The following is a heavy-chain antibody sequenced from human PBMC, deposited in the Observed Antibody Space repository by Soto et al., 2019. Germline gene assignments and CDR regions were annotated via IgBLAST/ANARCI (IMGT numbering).Heavy chain of an antibody. CDR1: GYTFTGYY. CDR2: INPNSGGT. Sequence: WASVKVSCKASGYTFTGYYMHWVRQAPGQGLEWMGWINPNSGGTNYAQKFQGRVTMTRDTSISTAYMELSRLRSDDTAVYYCARDRGVVTAIMDVWGQGTTVTVSS. J-gene: IGHJ6*02. D-gene: IGHD2-21*02. V-gene: IGHV1-2*02. CDR3: ARDRGVVTAIMDV.